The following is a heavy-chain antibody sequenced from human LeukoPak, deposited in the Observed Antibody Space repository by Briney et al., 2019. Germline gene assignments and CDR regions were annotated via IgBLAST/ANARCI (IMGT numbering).Heavy chain of an antibody. Sequence: SETLSLTCTVSGVSINTYSWSWVRQPPGKGLEWIGYMSYTGSTSYNPSLRSRVTISVDKSKNQFSLKLTSVTAADTAVYFCATDGYFEVWGRGTLVTVSS. CDR1: GVSINTYS. V-gene: IGHV4-59*01. CDR3: ATDGYFEV. J-gene: IGHJ2*01. CDR2: MSYTGST.